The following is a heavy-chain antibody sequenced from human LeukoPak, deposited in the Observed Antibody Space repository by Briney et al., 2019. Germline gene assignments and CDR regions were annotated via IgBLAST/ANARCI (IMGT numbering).Heavy chain of an antibody. V-gene: IGHV3-21*01. J-gene: IGHJ4*02. CDR2: IDPSSTYI. Sequence: GGSLRLSCAASGFTFSSYAMSWVRQAPGKGLEWVSAIDPSSTYIYYADSVKGRFTISRDNAENSLYLQMNSLRVEDTAVYYCARAPTVLVGYCSSSSCQADYWGQGTPVTVSS. CDR1: GFTFSSYA. D-gene: IGHD2-2*01. CDR3: ARAPTVLVGYCSSSSCQADY.